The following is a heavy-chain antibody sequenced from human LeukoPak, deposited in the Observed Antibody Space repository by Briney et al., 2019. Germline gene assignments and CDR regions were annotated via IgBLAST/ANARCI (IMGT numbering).Heavy chain of an antibody. Sequence: SETLSLTCTVSGDSISTYYWTWIQQPPGKGLEWIGHIYYSGRTDYNPPLKSRVTLSVDTSQNHFSLKLYFVTAADTVVYFCARDRWQYGLDVWGQGTTVTVSS. CDR2: IYYSGRT. D-gene: IGHD4-23*01. J-gene: IGHJ6*02. V-gene: IGHV4-59*01. CDR1: GDSISTYY. CDR3: ARDRWQYGLDV.